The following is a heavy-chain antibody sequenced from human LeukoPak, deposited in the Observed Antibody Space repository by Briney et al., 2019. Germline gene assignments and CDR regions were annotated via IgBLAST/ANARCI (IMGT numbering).Heavy chain of an antibody. Sequence: SETLSLTCTVSGVSIHSLDWTWIPPPAGKGLEWIGRNYISGSPNHNPSLKSRFTVSVDTSKTQFSLKLTSVTAADTAVYYCARVSSSWYQDWYFDRWGRGTLVTVSS. CDR3: ARVSSSWYQDWYFDR. J-gene: IGHJ2*01. CDR2: NYISGSP. V-gene: IGHV4-4*07. D-gene: IGHD6-13*01. CDR1: GVSIHSLD.